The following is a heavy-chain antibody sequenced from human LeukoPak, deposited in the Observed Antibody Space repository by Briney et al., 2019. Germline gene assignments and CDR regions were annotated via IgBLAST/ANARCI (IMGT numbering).Heavy chain of an antibody. J-gene: IGHJ4*02. Sequence: SETLSLTCAVYGGSFSGYYWNWIRQPPGKGLKWIGEINHSGGTNYNPSLKSRVTISIDTSKNQFSLKLSSVTAADTAVYYCARGGQGLGTWGQGTLVTVSS. CDR1: GGSFSGYY. D-gene: IGHD1-7*01. V-gene: IGHV4-34*01. CDR2: INHSGGT. CDR3: ARGGQGLGT.